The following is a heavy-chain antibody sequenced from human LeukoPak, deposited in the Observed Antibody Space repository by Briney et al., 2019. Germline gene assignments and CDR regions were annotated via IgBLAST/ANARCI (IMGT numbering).Heavy chain of an antibody. D-gene: IGHD6-19*01. Sequence: GASLQISCKTSGYSFTTHWIGWVRLLPGKGLEWMGVIYPGDSDTRYSPSFRGQVTISADKSISTAYLQWSSLKASDTGVYYCARRHGSGWYALDYWGQGTLGTVSS. CDR3: ARRHGSGWYALDY. J-gene: IGHJ4*02. CDR1: GYSFTTHW. V-gene: IGHV5-51*01. CDR2: IYPGDSDT.